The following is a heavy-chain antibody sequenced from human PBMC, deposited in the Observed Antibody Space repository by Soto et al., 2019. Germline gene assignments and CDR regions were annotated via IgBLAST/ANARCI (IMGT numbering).Heavy chain of an antibody. J-gene: IGHJ5*02. CDR1: GFTFSSYG. V-gene: IGHV3-30*18. Sequence: QVQLVESGGGVVQPGRSLRLSCAASGFTFSSYGMHWVRQAPGKGLEWVAVIAYDGSNKYYADSVKGRFTISRDNSKNTLYLQMNSLRAEDTAVYYCAKDGLYSSSWYTWFDPWGQGTLVTVSS. D-gene: IGHD6-13*01. CDR3: AKDGLYSSSWYTWFDP. CDR2: IAYDGSNK.